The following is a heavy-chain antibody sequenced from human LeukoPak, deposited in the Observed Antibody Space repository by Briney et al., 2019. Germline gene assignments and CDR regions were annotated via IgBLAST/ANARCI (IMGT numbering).Heavy chain of an antibody. CDR3: ATGRSPTRMVRGVIRLVSGYYFDY. CDR2: FDPEDGET. V-gene: IGHV1-24*01. J-gene: IGHJ4*02. D-gene: IGHD3-10*01. CDR1: GYTLTELS. Sequence: AASVKVSCKVSGYTLTELSMHWVRQAPGKGLEWMGGFDPEDGETIYAQKFQGRVTMTEDTSTDTAYMELSSLRSEDTAVYYCATGRSPTRMVRGVIRLVSGYYFDYWGQGTLVTVSS.